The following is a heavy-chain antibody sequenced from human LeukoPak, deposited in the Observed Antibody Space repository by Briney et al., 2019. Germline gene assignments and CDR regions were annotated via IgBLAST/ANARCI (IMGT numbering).Heavy chain of an antibody. V-gene: IGHV1-18*04. J-gene: IGHJ4*02. CDR2: ISAYNGNT. CDR3: ARGADDYVWGSYRYITTGFDY. Sequence: ASVKVSCKASGYTFTSYGISWVRQAPGQGLEWMGWISAYNGNTNYAQKLQGRVTMTTDTSTSTAYMEQRSLRSDDTAVYYCARGADDYVWGSYRYITTGFDYWGQGTLVTVSS. D-gene: IGHD3-16*02. CDR1: GYTFTSYG.